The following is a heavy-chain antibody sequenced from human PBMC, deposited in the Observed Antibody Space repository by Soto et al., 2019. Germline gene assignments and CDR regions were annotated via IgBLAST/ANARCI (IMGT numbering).Heavy chain of an antibody. J-gene: IGHJ5*02. D-gene: IGHD2-15*01. Sequence: GSLRLSCAGSGFTFGDSYMGWIRQAPGKGLEWLSYISPGSRYPAYADSVKGRFTISRDNAKRSLYLQMMSLTAEDTAIYYCVRGGGGGLFDPWGQGTMVTVSS. CDR3: VRGGGGGLFDP. CDR2: ISPGSRYP. V-gene: IGHV3-11*06. CDR1: GFTFGDSY.